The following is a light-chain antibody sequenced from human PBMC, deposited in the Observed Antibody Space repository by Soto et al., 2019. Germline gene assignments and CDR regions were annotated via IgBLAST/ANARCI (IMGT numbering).Light chain of an antibody. V-gene: IGKV3-11*01. J-gene: IGKJ1*01. CDR3: QQRSSWPWT. CDR2: DAS. CDR1: QSVRSS. Sequence: EILLTQSPATLSLSPGERATLSCRASQSVRSSLAWYQQKPGQAPRLLIYDASTRATGIPGRFSGSGSGTDXXXXXXXXXPEDFAVYYCQQRSSWPWTFGQGAKVEIK.